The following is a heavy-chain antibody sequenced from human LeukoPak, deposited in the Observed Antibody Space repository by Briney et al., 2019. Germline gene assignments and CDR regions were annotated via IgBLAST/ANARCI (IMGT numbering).Heavy chain of an antibody. CDR1: GGSFSGYY. CDR2: INHSGST. V-gene: IGHV4-34*01. Sequence: SETLSLTCAVYGGSFSGYYWSWIRQPPGKGLEWIGEINHSGSTNYNPSLKSRVTISVDTSKNQFSLKLSSVTAADTAVYYCARGGHIVVVTAIYFDYWGQGTLVTVSS. D-gene: IGHD2-21*02. CDR3: ARGGHIVVVTAIYFDY. J-gene: IGHJ4*02.